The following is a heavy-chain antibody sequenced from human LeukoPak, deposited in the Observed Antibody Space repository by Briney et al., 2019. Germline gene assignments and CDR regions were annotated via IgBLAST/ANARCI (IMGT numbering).Heavy chain of an antibody. D-gene: IGHD6-19*01. Sequence: GGSLRLSCAASGFTFRDFSMHWVRQAPGKGLEWVSSISSSSSYILYVESVKGRFTISRDNAKISLYLRMKSLRAEDTAVYYCARGRRVEYSSGAYAMDVWGQGTTVTVSS. J-gene: IGHJ6*02. V-gene: IGHV3-21*01. CDR2: ISSSSSYI. CDR1: GFTFRDFS. CDR3: ARGRRVEYSSGAYAMDV.